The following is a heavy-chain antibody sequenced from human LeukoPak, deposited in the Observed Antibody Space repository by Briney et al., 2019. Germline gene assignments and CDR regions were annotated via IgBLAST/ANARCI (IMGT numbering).Heavy chain of an antibody. V-gene: IGHV3-7*01. D-gene: IGHD6-13*01. CDR3: ARVSIAAAGSDY. J-gene: IGHJ4*02. CDR2: IKQDGSEK. CDR1: GFTFSRDW. Sequence: GGSLRLSCAASGFTFSRDWMTWVRQGPGKGLEWGANIKQDGSEKYYVDSVKGRFTISRDNAKNSPYLQMNSLRAEDTAVYYCARVSIAAAGSDYWGQGTLVTVSS.